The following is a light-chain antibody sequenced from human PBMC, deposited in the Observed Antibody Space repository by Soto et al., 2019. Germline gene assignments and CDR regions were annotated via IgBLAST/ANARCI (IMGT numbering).Light chain of an antibody. V-gene: IGLV2-23*01. CDR3: CSYATSGAWV. Sequence: QSALTQPASVSGSPGQSITISCTGTSSDVGNLNLVSWYLQHPGKAPKLLIYEGTERPSGVSNRFSGSKSGNTASLTISGLQAEDEADYYCCSYATSGAWVFGGGTKLTVL. CDR2: EGT. J-gene: IGLJ2*01. CDR1: SSDVGNLNL.